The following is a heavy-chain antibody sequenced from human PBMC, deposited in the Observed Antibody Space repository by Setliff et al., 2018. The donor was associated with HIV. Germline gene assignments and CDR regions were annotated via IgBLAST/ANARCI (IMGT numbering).Heavy chain of an antibody. D-gene: IGHD3-10*01. J-gene: IGHJ6*02. CDR1: GGTFTNYV. Sequence: SVKVSCKASGGTFTNYVISWVRQAPGQGLEWVGGILPFLGMGDFAQKFQGRVTITADESTSIAYMELSSLRSDDTAIYYCGAGQHSYSYLGYYYSGVDVWGQGTTVTVSS. CDR3: GAGQHSYSYLGYYYSGVDV. V-gene: IGHV1-69*10. CDR2: ILPFLGMG.